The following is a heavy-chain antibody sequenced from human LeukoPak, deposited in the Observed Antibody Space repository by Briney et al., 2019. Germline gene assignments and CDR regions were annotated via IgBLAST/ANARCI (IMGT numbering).Heavy chain of an antibody. J-gene: IGHJ6*02. CDR2: ISSSSSYI. CDR1: GFTFSSCS. D-gene: IGHD3/OR15-3a*01. CDR3: ARDLDLEWGPYYYYGMDV. V-gene: IGHV3-21*01. Sequence: GGSLRLSGAASGFTFSSCSMNWVRQARGKGLEWVSSISSSSSYIYYADSVKGRFTISRDNAKNSLYLQMNSLRAEDTAVYYCARDLDLEWGPYYYYGMDVWGQGTTVTVSS.